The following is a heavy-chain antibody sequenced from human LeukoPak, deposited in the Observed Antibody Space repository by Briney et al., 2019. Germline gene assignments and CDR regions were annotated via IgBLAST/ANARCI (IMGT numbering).Heavy chain of an antibody. CDR3: ARNLDYYYMDV. J-gene: IGHJ6*03. V-gene: IGHV3-66*02. CDR1: GFTVSSNY. Sequence: GGSLRLSCAASGFTVSSNYMSWVRQVPGKGLEWVSVIYIGGRTYTADSVKGRFTISRDNSKNTLYLQMNSQRAEDTAVYYCARNLDYYYMDVWGKGTTVTVSS. CDR2: IYIGGRT.